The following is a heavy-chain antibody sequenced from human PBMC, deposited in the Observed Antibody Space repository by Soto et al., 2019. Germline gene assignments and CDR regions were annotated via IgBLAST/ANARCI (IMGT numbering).Heavy chain of an antibody. V-gene: IGHV3-23*01. CDR3: ARSTDFWSGYPDAFDI. CDR1: GFTFSSYA. J-gene: IGHJ3*02. CDR2: ISGSGGST. Sequence: GGSLRLSCAASGFTFSSYAMSWVRQAPGKGLKWVSTISGSGGSTYYPGSVKGRFTISRENAKNSLYLQMNSLRAGDTAVYYCARSTDFWSGYPDAFDIWGQGTMVTVS. D-gene: IGHD3-3*01.